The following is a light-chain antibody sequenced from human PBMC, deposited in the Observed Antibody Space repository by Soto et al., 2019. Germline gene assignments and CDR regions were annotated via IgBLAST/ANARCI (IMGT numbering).Light chain of an antibody. CDR1: QGISIA. CDR3: QHDDHYSEA. CDR2: DAS. Sequence: RASQGISIALAWYQQKPGKAPRLLIYDASSLESGVPSRFSGSGSGTEFTFTISSLQPDDFVTYYCQHDDHYSEAFGQGTKVDIK. V-gene: IGKV1D-13*01. J-gene: IGKJ1*01.